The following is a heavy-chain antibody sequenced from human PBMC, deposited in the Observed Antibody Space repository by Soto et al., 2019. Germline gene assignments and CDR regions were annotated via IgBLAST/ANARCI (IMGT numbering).Heavy chain of an antibody. D-gene: IGHD6-19*01. V-gene: IGHV1-69*01. CDR3: ARVPWSSGWDTWFDP. CDR2: IIPIFGTA. J-gene: IGHJ5*02. CDR1: GGTFSSYA. Sequence: QVQLVQSGAEVKKPGSSVKVSCKASGGTFSSYAISWVRQAPGQGLEWMGGIIPIFGTANYAQKFQGRVTITADESTSTAYMELGSLRSEDTAVYYCARVPWSSGWDTWFDPWGQGTLVTVSS.